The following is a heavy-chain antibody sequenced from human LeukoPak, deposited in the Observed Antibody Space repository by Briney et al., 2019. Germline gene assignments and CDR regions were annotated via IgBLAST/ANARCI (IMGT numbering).Heavy chain of an antibody. Sequence: PSETLSLTCTVSGGSISSYYWSWIRQPPGKGLEWIGYIYYSGSTNYNPSLKSRVTISVDTSKNQFSLKLSSVTAADTAVYYCAGIQYYYDSSGYYPEYYYYYYMDVWGQGTMVTVSS. CDR2: IYYSGST. D-gene: IGHD3-22*01. CDR3: AGIQYYYDSSGYYPEYYYYYYMDV. J-gene: IGHJ6*03. V-gene: IGHV4-59*01. CDR1: GGSISSYY.